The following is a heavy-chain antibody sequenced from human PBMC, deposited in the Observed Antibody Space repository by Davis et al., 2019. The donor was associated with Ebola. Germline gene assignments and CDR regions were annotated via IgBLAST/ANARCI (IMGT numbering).Heavy chain of an antibody. Sequence: MPSETLSLTCAVSGGSTSSSSYYWGWIRQPPGQGLEWIGTVYHSGNPSYNPSLKSRVTISVDTSKNQFSLTLSSVTAADTAVYYCARYRIAVAGTDYCYYGMDVWGQGTTVTVSS. CDR1: GGSTSSSSYY. J-gene: IGHJ6*02. CDR2: VYHSGNP. V-gene: IGHV4-39*07. CDR3: ARYRIAVAGTDYCYYGMDV. D-gene: IGHD6-19*01.